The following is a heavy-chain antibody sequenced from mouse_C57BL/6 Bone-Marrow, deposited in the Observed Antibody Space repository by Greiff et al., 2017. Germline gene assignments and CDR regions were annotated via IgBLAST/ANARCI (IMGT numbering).Heavy chain of an antibody. CDR3: TRNWDEFAY. CDR2: IDPENGDT. D-gene: IGHD4-1*01. CDR1: GFNIKDDY. J-gene: IGHJ3*01. V-gene: IGHV14-4*01. Sequence: EVHLVESGAELVRPGASVKLSCTASGFNIKDDYMHWVKQRPEQGLEWIGWIDPENGDTEYASKFQGKATITADTSSNTAYLQLSSLTSEDTAVYYCTRNWDEFAYWGQGTLVTVSA.